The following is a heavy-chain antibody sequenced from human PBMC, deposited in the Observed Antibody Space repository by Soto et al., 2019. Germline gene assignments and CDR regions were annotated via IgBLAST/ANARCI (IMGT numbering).Heavy chain of an antibody. D-gene: IGHD6-13*01. V-gene: IGHV3-30-3*01. CDR1: GFTFSSYA. Sequence: QVQLVESGGGVVQPGRSLRLSCAASGFTFSSYAMHWVRQAPGKGLEWVAVISYDGSNKYYADSVKGRFTISRDNSKNTLYLQMNSLRAEDTAVYYCARVGAASSSWYWGLGTLVTVSS. J-gene: IGHJ4*02. CDR3: ARVGAASSSWY. CDR2: ISYDGSNK.